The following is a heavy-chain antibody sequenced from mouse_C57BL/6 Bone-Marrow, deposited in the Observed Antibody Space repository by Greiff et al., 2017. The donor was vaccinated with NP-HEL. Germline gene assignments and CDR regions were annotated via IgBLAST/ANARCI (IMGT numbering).Heavy chain of an antibody. CDR2: IYPRSGNT. Sequence: QVQLQQSGAELARPGASVKLSCKASGYTFTSYGISWVKQRPGQGLEWIGEIYPRSGNTYYNEKFKGKATLTADKSSSTAYMELRSLTSEDSAVYFCARQGGYSIAWFAYWGQGTLVTVSA. CDR1: GYTFTSYG. J-gene: IGHJ3*01. V-gene: IGHV1-81*01. D-gene: IGHD2-5*01. CDR3: ARQGGYSIAWFAY.